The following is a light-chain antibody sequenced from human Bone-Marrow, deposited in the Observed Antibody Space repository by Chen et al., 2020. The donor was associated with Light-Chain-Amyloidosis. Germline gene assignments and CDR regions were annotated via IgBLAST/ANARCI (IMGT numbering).Light chain of an antibody. CDR1: AFPTKY. CDR3: QSADSSDTYEVI. J-gene: IGLJ2*01. CDR2: RDT. V-gene: IGLV3-25*03. Sequence: SYELTQPPSVSVSPGQTARITCSGDAFPTKYAYWYQQKPGQAPVLVIHRDTERPSGISERLSGSSSGTTATLTISGVQAEDEADYHCQSADSSDTYEVIVGGGTKLTVL.